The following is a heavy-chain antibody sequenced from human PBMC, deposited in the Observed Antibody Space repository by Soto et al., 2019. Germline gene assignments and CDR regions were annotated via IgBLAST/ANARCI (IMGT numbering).Heavy chain of an antibody. CDR2: IYYSGST. J-gene: IGHJ6*02. V-gene: IGHV4-31*03. Sequence: SETLSLTCTVSGGSISGGGYYWSWIRQHPGKGLEWIGYIYYSGSTYYNPSLKSRVTISVDTSKNQFSLKLSSVTAADTAVYYCARDAGIAVAPGYYYYGMDVWGQGTTVTVSS. D-gene: IGHD6-19*01. CDR3: ARDAGIAVAPGYYYYGMDV. CDR1: GGSISGGGYY.